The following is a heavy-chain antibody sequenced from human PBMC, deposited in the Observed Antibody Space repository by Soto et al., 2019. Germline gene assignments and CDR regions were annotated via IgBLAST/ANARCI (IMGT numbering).Heavy chain of an antibody. CDR3: ARDRGYYDSSGPNGGNWFDP. CDR2: IIPIFGTA. Sequence: GASVKVSCKASGGTFSSYAISWVRQAPGQGLEWMGGIIPIFGTANYAQKFQGRVTITADESTSTAYMELSSLRSEDTAVYYCARDRGYYDSSGPNGGNWFDPWGQGTLVTVSS. V-gene: IGHV1-69*13. CDR1: GGTFSSYA. J-gene: IGHJ5*02. D-gene: IGHD3-22*01.